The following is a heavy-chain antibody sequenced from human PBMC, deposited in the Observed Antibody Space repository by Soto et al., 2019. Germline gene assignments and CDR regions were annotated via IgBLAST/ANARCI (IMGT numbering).Heavy chain of an antibody. CDR3: ARGAGDYGFYYFDS. V-gene: IGHV4-30-2*01. D-gene: IGHD4-17*01. CDR1: GSSISSAGYS. Sequence: QLQLQESGSGLVKPSQTLSLTCAVSGSSISSAGYSWSWIRQPPGKGLEWIGCFYYSGNTYFNPSLKRGVPISVDMSKNHFSLKVRSVTAADTAVYYCARGAGDYGFYYFDSWVQGTQVTVSS. J-gene: IGHJ4*02. CDR2: FYYSGNT.